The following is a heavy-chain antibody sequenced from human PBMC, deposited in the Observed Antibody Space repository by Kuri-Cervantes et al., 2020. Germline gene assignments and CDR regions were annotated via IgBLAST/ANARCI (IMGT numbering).Heavy chain of an antibody. J-gene: IGHJ3*02. CDR3: TTVLAAAGDFDI. CDR1: GFTFSNAW. Sequence: ETLSLTCAASGFTFSNAWMSWVRQAPGKGLEWVGRIKSKTDGGTTDYAAPVKGRFTISRDDSKNTLYLQMNSLKTEDTAVYYCTTVLAAAGDFDIWGQGTMVTVSS. CDR2: IKSKTDGGTT. V-gene: IGHV3-15*01. D-gene: IGHD6-13*01.